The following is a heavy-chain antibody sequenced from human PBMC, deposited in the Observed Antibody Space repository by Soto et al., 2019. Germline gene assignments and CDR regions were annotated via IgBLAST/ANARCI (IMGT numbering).Heavy chain of an antibody. J-gene: IGHJ6*02. CDR1: GGTFSSCA. CDR3: ARDYYDFWSGYLSCMDV. Sequence: SVKVSCKASGGTFSSCAISWVRQAPGQGLEWMGGIIPIFGTANYAQKFQGRVTMTRDTSTSTVYMELSSLRSEDTAVYYCARDYYDFWSGYLSCMDVWGQGTTVTVSS. V-gene: IGHV1-69*05. CDR2: IIPIFGTA. D-gene: IGHD3-3*01.